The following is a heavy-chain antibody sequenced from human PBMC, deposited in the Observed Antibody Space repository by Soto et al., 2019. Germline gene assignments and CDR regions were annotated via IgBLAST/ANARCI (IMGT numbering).Heavy chain of an antibody. CDR3: AKGENTAMRVAFDI. CDR1: EFTFSSYA. Sequence: EVQLLESGGGLVQPGGSLRLSCAASEFTFSSYAMSWVRQAPGRGLEWVSAICGSGGCTYYADSVKGLFTISRDNSKKTLYLQMNSLRAEDTAVYYCAKGENTAMRVAFDIWGQGTMVTV. J-gene: IGHJ3*02. V-gene: IGHV3-23*01. D-gene: IGHD2-2*01. CDR2: ICGSGGCT.